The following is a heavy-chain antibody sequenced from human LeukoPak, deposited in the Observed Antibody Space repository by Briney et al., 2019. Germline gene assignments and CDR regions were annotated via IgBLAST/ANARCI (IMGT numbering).Heavy chain of an antibody. J-gene: IGHJ4*02. V-gene: IGHV4-4*07. Sequence: SETLSLTCTVSGASISSYYWTWIRQPAGKGLEWIGRIYTSGSTNYNTSLKSRVTISVDTSKNQFSLKLSSVTAADTAVYYCARLHYYDSSGTFDYWGQGTLVTVSS. CDR1: GASISSYY. CDR3: ARLHYYDSSGTFDY. CDR2: IYTSGST. D-gene: IGHD3-22*01.